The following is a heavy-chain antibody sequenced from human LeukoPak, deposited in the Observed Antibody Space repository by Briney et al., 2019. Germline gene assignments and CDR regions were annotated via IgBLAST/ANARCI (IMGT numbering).Heavy chain of an antibody. J-gene: IGHJ4*02. CDR2: IYSGGST. CDR1: GFTVSSNY. CDR3: ARLPYITMVRGVIDY. D-gene: IGHD3-10*01. V-gene: IGHV3-66*02. Sequence: PGGSLRLSCAASGFTVSSNYMSWVRQAPGKWLEWLSVIYSGGSTYYADSVKGRFTISRDNSKNTLYLQMNSLRAEDTAVYYCARLPYITMVRGVIDYWGQGTLVTVSS.